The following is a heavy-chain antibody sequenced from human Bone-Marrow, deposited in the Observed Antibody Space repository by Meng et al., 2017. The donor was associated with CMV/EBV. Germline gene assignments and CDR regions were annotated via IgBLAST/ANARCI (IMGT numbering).Heavy chain of an antibody. Sequence: GESLKISCAASGFTFSSYWMSWVRQAPGKGLEWVANIKQDGSEKYYLDSVKGRFTISRDNAKNSLYLQMNSLRAEDTAVYYCATAPYGDSPLVDWGQGTLVTVSS. J-gene: IGHJ4*02. CDR3: ATAPYGDSPLVD. CDR1: GFTFSSYW. V-gene: IGHV3-7*01. D-gene: IGHD4-17*01. CDR2: IKQDGSEK.